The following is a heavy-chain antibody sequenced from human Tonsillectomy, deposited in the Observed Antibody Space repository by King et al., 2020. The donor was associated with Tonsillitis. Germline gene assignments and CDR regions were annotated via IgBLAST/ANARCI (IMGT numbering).Heavy chain of an antibody. Sequence: QLQESGPGLVKPSETLSLTCTVSNGAINSYYWCWILQPPGKGLEWVGDIYSSGSTNSNPSLKSPVTISVDTSKNQFSLKLSSVTAADTAVYYCAGGPIAVAGSFDYWGQGTLVTVSS. CDR3: AGGPIAVAGSFDY. V-gene: IGHV4-59*01. CDR2: IYSSGST. D-gene: IGHD6-19*01. CDR1: NGAINSYY. J-gene: IGHJ4*02.